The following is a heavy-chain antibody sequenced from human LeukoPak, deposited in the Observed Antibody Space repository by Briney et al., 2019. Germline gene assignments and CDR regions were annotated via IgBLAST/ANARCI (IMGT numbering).Heavy chain of an antibody. J-gene: IGHJ4*02. D-gene: IGHD2-2*01. V-gene: IGHV3-23*01. CDR2: IGSGGSST. Sequence: PGGSLRLSCAASGFTFSSYAMSWVRQAPGKGLERVSGIGSGGSSTYYADSVKGRFTISRDNSKNTLYLQMNSLRAEDTAVYYCAKEYCSTTSCYFGIDYWGLGTLVTVSS. CDR1: GFTFSSYA. CDR3: AKEYCSTTSCYFGIDY.